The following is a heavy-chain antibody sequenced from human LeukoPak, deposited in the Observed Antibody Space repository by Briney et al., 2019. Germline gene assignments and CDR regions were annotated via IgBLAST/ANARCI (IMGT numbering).Heavy chain of an antibody. J-gene: IGHJ5*02. Sequence: PSETLSLTCAVYGGSFSGYYWSWIRQPPGKGLEWIGEINHSGSTNYNPSLKSRVTISVDTSKNQFSLKLSSVTAADTAVYYCASEGRGYCTNGVCSYNWFDPWGQGTLVTVSS. D-gene: IGHD2-8*01. V-gene: IGHV4-34*01. CDR3: ASEGRGYCTNGVCSYNWFDP. CDR1: GGSFSGYY. CDR2: INHSGST.